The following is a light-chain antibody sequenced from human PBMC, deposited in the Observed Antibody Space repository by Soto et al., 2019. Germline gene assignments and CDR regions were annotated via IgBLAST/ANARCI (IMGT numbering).Light chain of an antibody. J-gene: IGKJ5*01. CDR1: QSVSSSY. V-gene: IGKV3D-20*02. CDR2: GAS. Sequence: EIVLTQSPGTLSLSPGERSTLSCRASQSVSSSYLAWYQQKPGQAPRLLIYGASSRATGIPDRFSGSGSGTDFTLTISSLEPEDFAVYYCQQRSNWPPTFGQGTRREIK. CDR3: QQRSNWPPT.